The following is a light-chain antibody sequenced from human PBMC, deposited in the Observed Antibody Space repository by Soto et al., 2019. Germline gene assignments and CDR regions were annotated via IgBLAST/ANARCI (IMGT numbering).Light chain of an antibody. CDR3: QQFNGDPS. Sequence: AIQLTQSPSSLSASVGDRVIITCRASQGVGRALAWYQQKPGKSPKLLIYDASILETGAPAMFSGSGSVTDFTLAICTLQPEDFATYCCQQFNGDPSFGQGTRLDMK. J-gene: IGKJ5*01. CDR1: QGVGRA. CDR2: DAS. V-gene: IGKV1-13*02.